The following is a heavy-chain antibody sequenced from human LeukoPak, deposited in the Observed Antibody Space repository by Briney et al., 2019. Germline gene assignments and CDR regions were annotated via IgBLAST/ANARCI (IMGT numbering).Heavy chain of an antibody. CDR2: IYYSGST. V-gene: IGHV4-59*08. J-gene: IGHJ4*02. Sequence: PSETLSLTCTVSGDSISSYYWSWIRQPPGKGLEWIGYIYYSGSTNYNPSLKSRVTISVDTSKNQFSLKLSSVTAADTAVYCCARLMDYTYFDYWGQGTLVTVSS. CDR1: GDSISSYY. D-gene: IGHD4-11*01. CDR3: ARLMDYTYFDY.